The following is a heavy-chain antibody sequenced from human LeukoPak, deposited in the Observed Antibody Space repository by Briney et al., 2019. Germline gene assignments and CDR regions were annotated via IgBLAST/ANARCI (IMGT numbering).Heavy chain of an antibody. D-gene: IGHD3-10*01. J-gene: IGHJ4*02. CDR1: GFTFSSYS. Sequence: GGSLRLSCAASGFTFSSYSMNWVRQAPGKGLEWVSSISSSSYIYYADSVKGRFTISRDNAKNSLYLQMNSLRAEDTAVHYCARDYGYGDGGDWGQGTLVTVSS. CDR3: ARDYGYGDGGD. CDR2: ISSSSYI. V-gene: IGHV3-21*01.